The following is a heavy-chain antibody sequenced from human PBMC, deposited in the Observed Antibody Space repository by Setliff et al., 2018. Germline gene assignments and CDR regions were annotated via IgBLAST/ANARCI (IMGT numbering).Heavy chain of an antibody. CDR3: AITSIAARPDFSFGY. Sequence: ASVKVSCKASGYTFTSYGISWVRQAPGQGLEWMGWISAYNGSTSYAQKFQGRVTMTRDTSTSTVYMELSSLRSEDTAVYYCAITSIAARPDFSFGYWGQGTLVTVSS. D-gene: IGHD6-6*01. CDR1: GYTFTSYG. J-gene: IGHJ4*02. V-gene: IGHV1-18*01. CDR2: ISAYNGST.